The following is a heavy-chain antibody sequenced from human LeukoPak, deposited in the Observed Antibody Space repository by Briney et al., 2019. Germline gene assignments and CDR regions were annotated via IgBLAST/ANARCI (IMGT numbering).Heavy chain of an antibody. CDR2: ISSSSSYI. Sequence: PGGSLRPSCAASGFTFSSYSMNWVRQAPGKGLEWVSSISSSSSYIYYADSVKGRFTISRDNAKNSLYLQMNSLRAEDTAVYYCAREVRIAARSGAYYYYYYMDVWGKGTTVTVSS. CDR3: AREVRIAARSGAYYYYYYMDV. V-gene: IGHV3-21*01. J-gene: IGHJ6*03. CDR1: GFTFSSYS. D-gene: IGHD6-6*01.